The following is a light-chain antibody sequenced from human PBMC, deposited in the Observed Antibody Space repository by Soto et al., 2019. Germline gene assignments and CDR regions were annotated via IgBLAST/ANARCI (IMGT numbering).Light chain of an antibody. Sequence: QAVVTQEPSLTGSPGGTVTLTCGSSTGAVTSGHYPYWFQQKPGQAPTQLISDTDIKHYWTPARFSGSLLGGKAALTLSGAQPEDEADYYCLLFYSGIRIFGGGTKLTVL. CDR3: LLFYSGIRI. CDR2: DTD. J-gene: IGLJ2*01. CDR1: TGAVTSGHY. V-gene: IGLV7-46*01.